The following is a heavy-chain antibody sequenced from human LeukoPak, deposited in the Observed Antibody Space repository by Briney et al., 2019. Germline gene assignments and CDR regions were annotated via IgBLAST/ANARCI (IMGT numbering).Heavy chain of an antibody. D-gene: IGHD2-2*01. J-gene: IGHJ4*02. CDR3: ARDLTRSSSI. V-gene: IGHV3-30-3*01. CDR1: GFTFSSYA. CDR2: ISYDGSNK. Sequence: GGSLRLSCAASGFTFSSYAMHWVRQAPGKGLEWVAVISYDGSNKYYADSVKGRFTISRDNSKNTLYLQMNSLRAEDTAVYYCARDLTRSSSIWGQGTLVTVSS.